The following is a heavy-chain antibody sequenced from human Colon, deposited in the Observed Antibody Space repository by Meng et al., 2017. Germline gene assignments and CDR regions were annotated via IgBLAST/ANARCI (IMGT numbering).Heavy chain of an antibody. CDR3: ARVDFPGDFRDSSGLGL. D-gene: IGHD3-22*01. CDR2: INHGGGT. Sequence: QVSLKEGVARLLRPSETLSLTCTVYGGSFTDFYWSWVRQSPERGLEWIGEINHGGGTNYNPSLSSRVTISLDTSKNQFFLKMNSVTAADTAVYYCARVDFPGDFRDSSGLGLWGQGTLVTVSS. J-gene: IGHJ4*02. V-gene: IGHV4-34*01. CDR1: GGSFTDFY.